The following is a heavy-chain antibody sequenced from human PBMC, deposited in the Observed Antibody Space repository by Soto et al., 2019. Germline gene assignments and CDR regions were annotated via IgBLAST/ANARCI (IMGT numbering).Heavy chain of an antibody. CDR3: ARGQITMVRGVIVGYYYMDV. Sequence: GASVKVSCKASGYTFTSYDINWVRQATGQGLEWMGWMNTNSGNTGYAQKFQGRVTMTRNTSISTAYMELSSLRSEDTAVYYCARGQITMVRGVIVGYYYMDVWGKGTTVTVSS. CDR1: GYTFTSYD. D-gene: IGHD3-10*01. J-gene: IGHJ6*03. CDR2: MNTNSGNT. V-gene: IGHV1-8*01.